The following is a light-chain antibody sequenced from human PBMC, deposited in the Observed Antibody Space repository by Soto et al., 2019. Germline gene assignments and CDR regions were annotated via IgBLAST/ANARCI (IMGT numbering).Light chain of an antibody. CDR1: ESIRSK. CDR2: DAS. Sequence: EIVMTQSPATLSVSPGERAILSCRASESIRSKLAWYQQKPGQAPRLVIFDASTRATGIPARFSGSGSGTDITLTIIRLHPYVAAVYSYQHPPNCPAFTFAPGTSVHI. CDR3: QHPPNCPAFT. V-gene: IGKV3-15*01. J-gene: IGKJ3*01.